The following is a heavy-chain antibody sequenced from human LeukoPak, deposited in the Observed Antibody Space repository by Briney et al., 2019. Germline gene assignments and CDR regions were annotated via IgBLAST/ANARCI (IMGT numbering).Heavy chain of an antibody. J-gene: IGHJ5*02. Sequence: PSETLPLTCTVCGCSISGHFWSWIRQPPGKGLEWIGYIHYSGSANYNPSLKSRLTISVDTSKRQFSLKLSSVTAADTAVYYCARDSLWFDPWGQGTLVTVSS. CDR2: IHYSGSA. CDR3: ARDSLWFDP. V-gene: IGHV4-59*11. CDR1: GCSISGHF.